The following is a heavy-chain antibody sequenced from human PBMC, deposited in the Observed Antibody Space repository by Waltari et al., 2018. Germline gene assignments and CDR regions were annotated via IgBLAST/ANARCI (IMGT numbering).Heavy chain of an antibody. CDR3: AKERGYNYGVIEY. J-gene: IGHJ4*02. V-gene: IGHV3-23*01. Sequence: EVQLSESGGDLVQPGGSLRLSCAASGFTFSTYAMSWVRQAPGKGLEWVSAISGSGGSTYYAASVKGLLTISRDNSKDTLYLQMNSLRAEDTAVYYCAKERGYNYGVIEYWGQGTLVTVSS. CDR1: GFTFSTYA. D-gene: IGHD5-18*01. CDR2: ISGSGGST.